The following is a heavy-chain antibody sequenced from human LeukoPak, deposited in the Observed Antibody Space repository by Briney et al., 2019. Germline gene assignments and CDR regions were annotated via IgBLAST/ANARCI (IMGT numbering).Heavy chain of an antibody. CDR3: ARGNPIDY. D-gene: IGHD1-14*01. CDR2: IKSSGSST. Sequence: ASVKVSCKASGYTFTSYGISWVRQAPGQGLEWMGIIKSSGSSTSYAQKFQGRVTMTRDTSTSTVYMELSSLRSDDTAVYYCARGNPIDYWGQGTLVTVSS. J-gene: IGHJ4*02. V-gene: IGHV1-46*01. CDR1: GYTFTSYG.